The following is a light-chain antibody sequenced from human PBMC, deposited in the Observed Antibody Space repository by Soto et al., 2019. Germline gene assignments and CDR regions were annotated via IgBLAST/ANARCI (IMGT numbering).Light chain of an antibody. CDR1: QDITSA. CDR2: DAS. J-gene: IGKJ4*01. Sequence: AIQLTQAPASLSASVGDRVTITCRADQDITSALAGYQQRPGRPPKLLIYDASFLESGVPSRFSGSGFGTDFPLTISSLPPEDFGTYNCQKINSYPLTFGGGTKVEI. V-gene: IGKV1-13*02. CDR3: QKINSYPLT.